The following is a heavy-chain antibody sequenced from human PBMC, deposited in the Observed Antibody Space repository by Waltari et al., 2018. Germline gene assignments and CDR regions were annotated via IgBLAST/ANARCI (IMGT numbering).Heavy chain of an antibody. Sequence: QVQLVQSGAEVKKPGSSVKVSCMASGGTLSNYAINWVRQTPGQGLEWLGGIIPMFDTVNYAQKFQGRVTFTADESTSTAYMELSSLKSEETAVYYCARDHSLAVAGTGGKWFDPWGQGTLVTVSS. V-gene: IGHV1-69*01. J-gene: IGHJ5*02. CDR2: IIPMFDTV. CDR3: ARDHSLAVAGTGGKWFDP. D-gene: IGHD6-19*01. CDR1: GGTLSNYA.